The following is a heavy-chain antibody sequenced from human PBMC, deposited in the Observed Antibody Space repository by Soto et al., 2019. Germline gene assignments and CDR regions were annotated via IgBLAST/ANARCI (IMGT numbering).Heavy chain of an antibody. Sequence: ASGKGSCKASSYRVTRYVMDWVGPAPGQRLEWMGWINAGNGNTKYSQKFQGRVTITRDTSASTAYMELSSLRSEDTAVYYCARGVGLYSNYDYWGQGTLVTVSS. CDR3: ARGVGLYSNYDY. J-gene: IGHJ4*02. CDR1: SYRVTRYV. V-gene: IGHV1-3*01. CDR2: INAGNGNT. D-gene: IGHD2-2*02.